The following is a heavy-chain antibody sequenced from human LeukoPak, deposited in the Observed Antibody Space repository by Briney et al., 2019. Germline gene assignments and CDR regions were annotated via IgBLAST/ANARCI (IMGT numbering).Heavy chain of an antibody. CDR2: IIPIFGTA. V-gene: IGHV1-69*13. CDR3: ARGIVDTAMAPEGWFDP. Sequence: GASVKVSCKASGYTFTSYGISWVRQAPGQGLEWMGGIIPIFGTANYAQKFQGRVTITADESTSTAYMELSSLRSEDTAVYYCARGIVDTAMAPEGWFDPWGQGTLVTVSS. CDR1: GYTFTSYG. J-gene: IGHJ5*02. D-gene: IGHD5-18*01.